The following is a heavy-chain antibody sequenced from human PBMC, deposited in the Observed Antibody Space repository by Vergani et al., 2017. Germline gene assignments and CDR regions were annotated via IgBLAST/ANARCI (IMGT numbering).Heavy chain of an antibody. CDR1: GFTSSDYY. Sequence: QVQLVESGGGLVKLGGSLRLSCAASGFTSSDYYMSWIRQAPGKGLEWVSYISSSSSYTNYADSVKGRFTISRDNAKNSLYLQMNSLRAEDTAVYYCAREADDSSGYSYYYGMDVWGQGTTVTVSS. D-gene: IGHD3-22*01. V-gene: IGHV3-11*05. CDR3: AREADDSSGYSYYYGMDV. CDR2: ISSSSSYT. J-gene: IGHJ6*02.